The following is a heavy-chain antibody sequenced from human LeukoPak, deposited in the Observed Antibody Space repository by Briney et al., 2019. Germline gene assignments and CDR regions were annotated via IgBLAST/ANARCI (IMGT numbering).Heavy chain of an antibody. D-gene: IGHD3-10*01. J-gene: IGHJ4*02. V-gene: IGHV4-59*01. CDR3: ARAVTYYCGSGSYTDFDY. CDR1: GGSISSYY. CDR2: IYYSGST. Sequence: SETLSLTCTVSGGSISSYYWSWIRQPPGKGLEWIGYIYYSGSTNYNPSLKSRVTISVDTSKNQFSLKLSSVTAADTAVYYCARAVTYYCGSGSYTDFDYWGQGTLVTISS.